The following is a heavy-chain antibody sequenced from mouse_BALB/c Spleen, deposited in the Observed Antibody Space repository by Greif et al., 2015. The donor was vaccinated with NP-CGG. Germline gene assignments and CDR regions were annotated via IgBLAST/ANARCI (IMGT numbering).Heavy chain of an antibody. V-gene: IGHV5-6*01. J-gene: IGHJ2*01. CDR2: ISSGGSYT. CDR1: GFTFSSYG. CDR3: ARQREFDD. Sequence: DVQLVESGGDLVKPGGSLKLSCAASGFTFSSYGMSWVRQTPDKRLEWVATISSGGSYTYYPDSVKGRFTISRDNAKNTLCLQMSSLKSEDTAMYYCARQREFDDWGQGTTLIVSS.